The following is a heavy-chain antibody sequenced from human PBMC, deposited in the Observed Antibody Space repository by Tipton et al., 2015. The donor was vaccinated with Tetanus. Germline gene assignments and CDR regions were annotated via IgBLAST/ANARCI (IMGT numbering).Heavy chain of an antibody. Sequence: QLVQSGAEMKKPGASVKVSCKASGYTFTGYYMYWVRQAPGQGLEWMGWIDPNSGGTVYAQKFQGRVTMTRDTSIGTAYMELSSLRSDDTAVYYCARDRGDYIYYGMDVWGPGTTVTVS. CDR3: ARDRGDYIYYGMDV. J-gene: IGHJ6*02. D-gene: IGHD3-22*01. CDR1: GYTFTGYY. V-gene: IGHV1-2*02. CDR2: IDPNSGGT.